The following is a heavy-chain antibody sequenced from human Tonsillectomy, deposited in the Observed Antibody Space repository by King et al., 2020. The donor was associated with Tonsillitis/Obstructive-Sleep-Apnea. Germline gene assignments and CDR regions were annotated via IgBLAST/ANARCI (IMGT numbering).Heavy chain of an antibody. CDR1: CGSISSGGYY. CDR3: ARGDSYGSKFDY. Sequence: VQLQESGPGLVKPSPTLSLTCTVSCGSISSGGYYWSWIRQHPGEGLGWIGYIYYSGSTYYNPSLKSRVTISVDTSKNQFSLKLSSVTAADTAVYYCARGDSYGSKFDYWGQGTLVTVSS. D-gene: IGHD5-18*01. V-gene: IGHV4-31*03. CDR2: IYYSGST. J-gene: IGHJ4*02.